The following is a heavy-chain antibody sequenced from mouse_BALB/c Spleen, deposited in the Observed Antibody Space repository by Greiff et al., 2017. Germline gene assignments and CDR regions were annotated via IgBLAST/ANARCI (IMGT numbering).Heavy chain of an antibody. CDR1: GFTFSNYW. Sequence: DVKLQESGGGLVQPGGSMKLSCVASGFTFSNYWMNWVRQSPEKGLEWVAEIRLKSNNYATHYAESVKGRFTISRDDSKSSVYLQMNNLIAEDTGIDYCTRTYYDEAWFAYWGQGTLVTVSA. V-gene: IGHV6-6*02. CDR3: TRTYYDEAWFAY. CDR2: IRLKSNNYAT. J-gene: IGHJ3*01. D-gene: IGHD2-4*01.